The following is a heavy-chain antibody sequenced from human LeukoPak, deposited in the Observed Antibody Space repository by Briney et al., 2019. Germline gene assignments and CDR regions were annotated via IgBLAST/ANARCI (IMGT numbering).Heavy chain of an antibody. CDR2: IHHSGGT. CDR3: AKSKSLGLQYFDN. V-gene: IGHV4-4*02. Sequence: SETLSLTCTVSGASVSRNWWSWVRQPPGKGLEWIGEIHHSGGTNYNPSLKSRVTMSLDNSNNHFSLKLSSVTAADTAVYYCAKSKSLGLQYFDNWGQGTLATVSS. CDR1: GASVSRNW. J-gene: IGHJ4*02. D-gene: IGHD1-7*01.